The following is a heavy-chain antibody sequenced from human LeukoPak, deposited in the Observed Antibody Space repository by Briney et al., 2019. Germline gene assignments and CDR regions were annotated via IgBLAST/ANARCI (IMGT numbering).Heavy chain of an antibody. J-gene: IGHJ6*03. CDR3: ASSLDYDYVWGSYPVSYYYYYMDV. CDR1: GGSISSSSYY. D-gene: IGHD3-16*02. Sequence: PSETLSLTCTVSGGSISSSSYYWGWIRQPPGKGLEWIGSICYSGSTYYNPSLKSRVTISVDTSKNQFSLKLSSVTAADTAVYYCASSLDYDYVWGSYPVSYYYYYMDVWGKGTTVTVSS. CDR2: ICYSGST. V-gene: IGHV4-39*01.